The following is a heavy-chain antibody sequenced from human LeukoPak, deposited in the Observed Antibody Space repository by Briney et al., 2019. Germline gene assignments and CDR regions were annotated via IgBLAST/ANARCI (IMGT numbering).Heavy chain of an antibody. D-gene: IGHD3-10*01. CDR2: INPNSGGT. J-gene: IGHJ3*02. CDR3: ARPRGGPNDAFDI. V-gene: IGHV1-2*02. Sequence: ASVKVSCKASGYTFTRYYMHWVRQAPGQGLEWMGWINPNSGGTNYAQKFQGRVTMTRDTSISTAYMELSRLRSDDTAVYYCARPRGGPNDAFDIWGQRTMVTVSS. CDR1: GYTFTRYY.